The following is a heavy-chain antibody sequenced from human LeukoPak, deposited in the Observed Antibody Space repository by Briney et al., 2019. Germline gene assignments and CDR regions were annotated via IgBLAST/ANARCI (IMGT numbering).Heavy chain of an antibody. CDR3: ASQYLRGYSYGSDY. J-gene: IGHJ4*02. V-gene: IGHV1-69*13. CDR1: RGTFSSYA. D-gene: IGHD5-18*01. CDR2: IIPIFGTA. Sequence: SVKVSCKASRGTFSSYAISWVRQAPGQGLEWMGGIIPIFGTANYAQKFQGRVTITADESTSTAYMELSSLRSEDTAVYYCASQYLRGYSYGSDYWGQGTLVTVSS.